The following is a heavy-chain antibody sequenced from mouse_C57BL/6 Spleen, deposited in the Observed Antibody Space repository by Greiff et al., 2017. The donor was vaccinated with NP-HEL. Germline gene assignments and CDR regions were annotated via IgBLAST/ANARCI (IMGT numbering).Heavy chain of an antibody. CDR2: IHPNSGST. Sequence: QVQLQQPGAELVKPGASVKLSCKASGYTFTSYWMHWVKQRPGQGLEWIGMIHPNSGSTNYNEKFKSKATLTADKSSSTAYMELRSLTSEDSAVYFCAGSYGNPYYFDDWGQGTTLTVSS. J-gene: IGHJ2*01. CDR1: GYTFTSYW. D-gene: IGHD2-1*01. V-gene: IGHV1-64*01. CDR3: AGSYGNPYYFDD.